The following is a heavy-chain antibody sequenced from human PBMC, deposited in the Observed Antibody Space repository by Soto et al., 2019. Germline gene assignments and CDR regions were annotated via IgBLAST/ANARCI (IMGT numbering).Heavy chain of an antibody. CDR1: GFTFSRYW. CDR3: ASPYMYSSGLYFSGMDV. CDR2: INSDGSDT. J-gene: IGHJ6*02. Sequence: EVQLVESGGGLVQPGGSLRLSCAASGFTFSRYWMHWVRQAPGKGLVWVSRINSDGSDTYYADSVKGRFTISRDNAKNTVYLQMNSLRAEDTAVYYCASPYMYSSGLYFSGMDVWGQGTTVTVSS. D-gene: IGHD6-19*01. V-gene: IGHV3-74*01.